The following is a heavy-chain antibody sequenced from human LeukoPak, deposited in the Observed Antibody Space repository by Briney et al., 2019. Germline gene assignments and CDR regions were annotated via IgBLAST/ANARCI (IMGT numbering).Heavy chain of an antibody. CDR1: GGSISSSSYY. Sequence: PSETLSLTCTVSGGSISSSSYYWGWIRQPPGKGLEWIGSIYYSGSTYYNPSLKSRVTISVDTSKNQFSLKLSSVTAADTAVYYCARDRLRTYYFDYWGQGTLVTVSS. D-gene: IGHD1-1*01. CDR3: ARDRLRTYYFDY. CDR2: IYYSGST. V-gene: IGHV4-39*07. J-gene: IGHJ4*02.